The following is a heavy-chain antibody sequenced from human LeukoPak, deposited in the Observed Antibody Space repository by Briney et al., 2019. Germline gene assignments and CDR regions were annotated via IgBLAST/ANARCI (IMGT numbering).Heavy chain of an antibody. CDR3: ALTYYYDSSGYIGFDP. J-gene: IGHJ5*02. Sequence: SETLSLTCAVYGGSFSGYYWSWIRQPPGKGLEWIGEINHSGSTNYNPSLKSRVTISVDTSKNQFSLKLSSVTAADTAVYYCALTYYYDSSGYIGFDPWGQGTLVTVSS. D-gene: IGHD3-22*01. CDR1: GGSFSGYY. CDR2: INHSGST. V-gene: IGHV4-34*01.